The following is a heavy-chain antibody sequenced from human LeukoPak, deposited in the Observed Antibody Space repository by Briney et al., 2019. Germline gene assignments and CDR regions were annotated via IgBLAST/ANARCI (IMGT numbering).Heavy chain of an antibody. CDR3: AKDLEITMIVVVLGNAFDI. Sequence: PGGSPRLSCAASGFTFSSYAMSWVRQAPGKGLEWVSAISGSGGSTYYADSVKGRFTISRDNSKNTLYLQMNSLRAEDTAVYYCAKDLEITMIVVVLGNAFDIWGQGTMVTVSS. J-gene: IGHJ3*02. D-gene: IGHD3-22*01. CDR2: ISGSGGST. V-gene: IGHV3-23*01. CDR1: GFTFSSYA.